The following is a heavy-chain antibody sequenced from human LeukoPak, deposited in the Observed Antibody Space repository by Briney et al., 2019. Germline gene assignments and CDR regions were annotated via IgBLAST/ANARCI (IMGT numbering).Heavy chain of an antibody. D-gene: IGHD3-22*01. CDR3: ARRGYYDSSGYYYFDY. CDR2: INPNSGGT. J-gene: IGHJ4*02. CDR1: GYTFTGYY. Sequence: ASVKVSCKASGYTFTGYYMHWVRQAPGQGLEWMGWINPNSGGTNYAQKFQGRVTMTGDTSISTAYMELSRLRSDDTAVYYCARRGYYDSSGYYYFDYWGQGTLVTVSS. V-gene: IGHV1-2*02.